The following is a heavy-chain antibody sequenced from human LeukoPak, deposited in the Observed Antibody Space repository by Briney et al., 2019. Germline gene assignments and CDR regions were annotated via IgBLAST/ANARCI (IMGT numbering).Heavy chain of an antibody. D-gene: IGHD7-27*01. CDR3: ARLPGDRKIRFDY. CDR1: GYTFTDYY. V-gene: IGHV1-2*02. Sequence: ASVKVSCKASGYTFTDYYMHWVRQAPGQGFEWMGWINPNDGDTNYAQKFQGRVTMTRDTSISTAHMEVSRLRSDDTAVYYCARLPGDRKIRFDYWGQGTLVTVSS. J-gene: IGHJ4*02. CDR2: INPNDGDT.